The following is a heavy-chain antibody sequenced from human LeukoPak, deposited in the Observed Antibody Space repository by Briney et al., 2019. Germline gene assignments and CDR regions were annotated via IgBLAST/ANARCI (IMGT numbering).Heavy chain of an antibody. J-gene: IGHJ4*02. CDR3: ARVGPPQAFDY. CDR2: IYHSGST. V-gene: IGHV4-38-2*02. CDR1: GYSISSGYY. D-gene: IGHD1-26*01. Sequence: PSEILSLTCTVSGYSISSGYYWGWIRQPPGKGLEWIGSIYHSGSTYYDPSLKSRVTISVDTSKNQFSLKLSSVTAADTAVYYCARVGPPQAFDYWGQGTLVTVSS.